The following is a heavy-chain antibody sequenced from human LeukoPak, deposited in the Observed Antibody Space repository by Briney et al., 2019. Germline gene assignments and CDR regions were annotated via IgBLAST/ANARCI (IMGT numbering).Heavy chain of an antibody. CDR2: INHSGST. Sequence: ESSETVSLTCAVYGGSFSGYYWSWIRQPPGKGLEWIGEINHSGSTNYNPSLKSRVTISVDTSKNQFSLKLSSVTAADTAVYYCARGPTDDAFDIWGQGTMVTVSS. J-gene: IGHJ3*02. CDR1: GGSFSGYY. V-gene: IGHV4-34*01. CDR3: ARGPTDDAFDI.